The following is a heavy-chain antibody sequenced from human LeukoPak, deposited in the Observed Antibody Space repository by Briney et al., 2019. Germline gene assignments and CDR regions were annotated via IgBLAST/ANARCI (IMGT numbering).Heavy chain of an antibody. CDR3: AKALITGHTWHAFDI. J-gene: IGHJ3*02. D-gene: IGHD3-22*01. Sequence: GRSLRLSCAASGFTFSSYGMHWVRQAPGKGLEWVAVISYDGSNKYYADSVKGRFTISRDNSRNTLYLQMNSPRAEDTAVYYCAKALITGHTWHAFDIWGQGTMVTVSS. CDR2: ISYDGSNK. V-gene: IGHV3-30*18. CDR1: GFTFSSYG.